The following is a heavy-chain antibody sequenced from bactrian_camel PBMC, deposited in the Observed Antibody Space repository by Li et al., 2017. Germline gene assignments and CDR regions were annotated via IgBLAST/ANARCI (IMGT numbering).Heavy chain of an antibody. V-gene: IGHV3S42*01. Sequence: VQLVESGGGLVQPGGSLRLSCAASGFTFTTYAMNWVRQAPGKEREGIAVIGGLRGPTYTDSVKGRFTISQDKAKNTIYPQMNSLTPDDTAVYHCVEGPVGQCWSQGTQV. CDR1: GFTFTTYA. CDR3: VEGPVGQC. CDR2: IGGLRGP. D-gene: IGHD1*01. J-gene: IGHJ4*01.